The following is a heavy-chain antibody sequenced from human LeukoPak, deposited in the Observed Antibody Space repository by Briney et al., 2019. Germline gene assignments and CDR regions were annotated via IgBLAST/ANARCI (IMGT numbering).Heavy chain of an antibody. CDR1: GFTFSSYS. J-gene: IGHJ5*02. V-gene: IGHV3-21*01. D-gene: IGHD3-3*01. CDR2: ISSSSSYI. CDR3: ARDSAGPNYDFWSGYSDNNWFDP. Sequence: GGSLRLSCAASGFTFSSYSMNWVRQAPGKGLEWVSSISSSSSYIYYADSVKGRFTISRDNAKNSLYLQMNSLRAEDTAVYYCARDSAGPNYDFWSGYSDNNWFDPWGQGTLVTVSS.